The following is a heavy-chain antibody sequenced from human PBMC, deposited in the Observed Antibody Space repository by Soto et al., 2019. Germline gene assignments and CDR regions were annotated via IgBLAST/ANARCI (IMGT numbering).Heavy chain of an antibody. Sequence: GGSLRLSCAASGFTFDDYGMSWIRQAPGKGLEWVSGINWNGGSTGYADSVKGRFTISRDNAKNSLYLQMNSLRAEDTALYYCARPRGFSYGMDVWGQGTTVTVSS. CDR1: GFTFDDYG. J-gene: IGHJ6*02. CDR2: INWNGGST. CDR3: ARPRGFSYGMDV. V-gene: IGHV3-20*04. D-gene: IGHD3-10*01.